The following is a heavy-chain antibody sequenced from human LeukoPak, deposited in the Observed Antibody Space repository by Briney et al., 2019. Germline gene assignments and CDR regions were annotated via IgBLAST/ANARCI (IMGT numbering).Heavy chain of an antibody. CDR2: IIPIFGTA. CDR3: ARDHTGWFDP. V-gene: IGHV1-69*01. D-gene: IGHD2-8*02. CDR1: GGTFSIYA. J-gene: IGHJ5*02. Sequence: SVKVSCKASGGTFSIYAISWVGQAPGHGLEWMGGIIPIFGTANYAQKFQGRVTITEDESTSTAYMELRRLRSKDTAVYYCARDHTGWFDPWGQGTLVTVSS.